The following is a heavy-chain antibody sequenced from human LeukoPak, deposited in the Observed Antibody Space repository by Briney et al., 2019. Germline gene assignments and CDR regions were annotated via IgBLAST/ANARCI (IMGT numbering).Heavy chain of an antibody. D-gene: IGHD1-7*01. Sequence: GGSLRLSCAASGFLFSSFGMSWVRQAPGKGLEWVSGISGSGDSTDYADSVKGRFTISRDNSKNTLYLQMSSLRAGDAALYYCATNYDLDSWGQGTLVTVSS. CDR3: ATNYDLDS. CDR2: ISGSGDST. CDR1: GFLFSSFG. V-gene: IGHV3-23*01. J-gene: IGHJ4*02.